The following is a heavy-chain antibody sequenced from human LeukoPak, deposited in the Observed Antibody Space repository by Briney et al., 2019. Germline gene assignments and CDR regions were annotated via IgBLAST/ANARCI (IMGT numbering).Heavy chain of an antibody. Sequence: PSETLSLTCTVSGGSVSSGSYYWSWIRQPPGKGLEWIGYIYYSGSTNYNPSLKSRVTISVDTSKNQFSLKLSSATAADTAVYYCARAFGATGGFDYWGQGTLVTVSS. CDR3: ARAFGATGGFDY. CDR1: GGSVSSGSYY. J-gene: IGHJ4*02. V-gene: IGHV4-61*01. D-gene: IGHD2-8*02. CDR2: IYYSGST.